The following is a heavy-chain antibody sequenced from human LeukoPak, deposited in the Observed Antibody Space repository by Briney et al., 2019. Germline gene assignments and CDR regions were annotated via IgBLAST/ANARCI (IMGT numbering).Heavy chain of an antibody. J-gene: IGHJ4*02. Sequence: GGSLRLSCAASGFTFISYDIHWVRRAPGKGLEWVAVIWYDGSKKYYADSVKGRFTISRDNSKNTLYLQMDSLRAEGTAVYYCARYNTGSVDYWGQGTLVTVSS. CDR2: IWYDGSKK. V-gene: IGHV3-33*08. D-gene: IGHD2-8*02. CDR3: ARYNTGSVDY. CDR1: GFTFISYD.